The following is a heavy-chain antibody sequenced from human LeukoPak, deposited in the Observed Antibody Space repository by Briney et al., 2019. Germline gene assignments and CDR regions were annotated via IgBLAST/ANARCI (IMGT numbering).Heavy chain of an antibody. J-gene: IGHJ4*02. CDR2: ISGSGGST. CDR1: GFTFSSYG. Sequence: GGSLRLSCAASGFTFSSYGMSWVRQAPGKGLKWVSAISGSGGSTYYAGSVKGRFTISRDNSKNTLYLQMNSLRAEDTAVYYCAKQYSSSWFRYFDYWGQGTLVTVSS. CDR3: AKQYSSSWFRYFDY. V-gene: IGHV3-23*01. D-gene: IGHD6-13*01.